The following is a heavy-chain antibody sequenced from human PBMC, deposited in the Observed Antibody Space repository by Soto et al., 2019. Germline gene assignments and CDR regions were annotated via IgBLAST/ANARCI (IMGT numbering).Heavy chain of an antibody. CDR3: ARNLAYGGGYTFDY. Sequence: EVQLVESGGGLVQPGGSLRLSCEVSALTFSDHFIDWVRQAPGKGLEWVGRSRDKAHSYTTEYAASVKGRFTISRDDSRNSLYLQMNSLKPEDTAVYYCARNLAYGGGYTFDYWGQGTRVTVSS. V-gene: IGHV3-72*01. CDR1: ALTFSDHF. J-gene: IGHJ4*02. CDR2: SRDKAHSYTT. D-gene: IGHD2-21*01.